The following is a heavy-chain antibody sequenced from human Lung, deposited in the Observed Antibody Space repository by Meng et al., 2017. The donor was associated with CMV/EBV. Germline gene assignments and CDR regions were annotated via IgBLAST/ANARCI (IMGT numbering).Heavy chain of an antibody. D-gene: IGHD1-7*01. CDR1: GDSISSDIW. V-gene: IGHV4-4*02. CDR2: VYHRGDT. J-gene: IGHJ4*02. CDR3: GRDQGRELINH. Sequence: QGQLQESGPGPVKPSGTLSLTCTVSGDSISSDIWWSWVRQPPGKGLEWIGEVYHRGDTNYNPSLKSRVDISVDKSKNQFYLSLFSVTAADTAVYYCGRDQGRELINHWGQGTLVTVSS.